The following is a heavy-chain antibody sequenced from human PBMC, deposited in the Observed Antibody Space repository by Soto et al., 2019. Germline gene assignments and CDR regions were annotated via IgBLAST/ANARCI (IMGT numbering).Heavy chain of an antibody. J-gene: IGHJ3*02. CDR3: ASHPPYYSDSSGYYYGEHPASDAFDI. Sequence: QVQLVQSGAEVKKPGSSVKVSCKASGGTFSSYAISWVRQAPGQGLEWMGGIIPIFGTANYAQKFQGRVTITADESTRTAYMELSSLRAEDTAVYYCASHPPYYSDSSGYYYGEHPASDAFDIWGQGTMVTVSS. CDR2: IIPIFGTA. V-gene: IGHV1-69*01. CDR1: GGTFSSYA. D-gene: IGHD3-22*01.